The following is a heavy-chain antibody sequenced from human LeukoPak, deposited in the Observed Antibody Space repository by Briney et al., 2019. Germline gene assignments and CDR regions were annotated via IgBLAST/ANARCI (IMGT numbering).Heavy chain of an antibody. CDR3: ARDRGSLDLRD. D-gene: IGHD1-7*01. CDR2: ISAYNGNT. CDR1: GYTFSNYG. V-gene: IGHV1-18*01. J-gene: IGHJ4*02. Sequence: EASAKVSCKASGYTFSNYGINWVRQAPGQGLEWMGWISAYNGNTNYAQKLQGRVTMTTDTSTTTAYMELRSLRSDDTAVYYCARDRGSLDLRDWGQGTLVTVSS.